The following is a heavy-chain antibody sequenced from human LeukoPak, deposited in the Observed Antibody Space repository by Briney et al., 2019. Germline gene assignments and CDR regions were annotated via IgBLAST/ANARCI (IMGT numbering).Heavy chain of an antibody. CDR1: GYTFTSYA. CDR2: INAGNGNT. J-gene: IGHJ6*03. Sequence: ASVKVSCKASGYTFTSYAMHWVRQAPGQRLEWMGWINAGNGNTKYSQEFQGRVTITRDTSISTAYMELNSLRAEDTAVYYCARADSSIAARLSRSSIFNYYYYMDVWGKGTTVTVSS. D-gene: IGHD6-6*01. CDR3: ARADSSIAARLSRSSIFNYYYYMDV. V-gene: IGHV1-3*03.